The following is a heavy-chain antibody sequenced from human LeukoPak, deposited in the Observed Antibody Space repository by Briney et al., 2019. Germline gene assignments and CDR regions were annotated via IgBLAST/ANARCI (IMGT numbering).Heavy chain of an antibody. J-gene: IGHJ5*02. D-gene: IGHD4-17*01. CDR2: INAGNGNT. CDR3: ARVPHHSPNRYGDYVWGNWFDP. CDR1: GYTFTSYA. Sequence: ASVKVSFKASGYTFTSYAMHWVRQAPGQRLEWMGWINAGNGNTKYSQKFQGRVTITRDTSASTAYMELSSLRSEDTAVYYCARVPHHSPNRYGDYVWGNWFDPWGQGTLVTVSS. V-gene: IGHV1-3*01.